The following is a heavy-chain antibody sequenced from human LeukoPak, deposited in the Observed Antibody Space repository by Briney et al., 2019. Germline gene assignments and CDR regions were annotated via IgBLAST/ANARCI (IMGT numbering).Heavy chain of an antibody. J-gene: IGHJ4*02. CDR2: IYTSGST. D-gene: IGHD4-17*01. CDR3: ARAYYGRYYFDY. CDR1: GGSISSGSYY. V-gene: IGHV4-61*02. Sequence: PSQTLSLTCTVSGGSISSGSYYWSWIRQPAGKGLEWIGRIYTSGSTNYNPSLKSRVTISVDTSKNQFSLKLSSVTAADTAVYYCARAYYGRYYFDYWGQGTLVTVSS.